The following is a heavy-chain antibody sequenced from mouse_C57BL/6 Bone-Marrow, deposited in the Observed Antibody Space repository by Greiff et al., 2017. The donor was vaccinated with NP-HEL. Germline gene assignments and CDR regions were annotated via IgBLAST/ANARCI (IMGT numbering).Heavy chain of an antibody. CDR2: ISSGGDYI. V-gene: IGHV5-9-1*02. D-gene: IGHD1-1*01. CDR1: GFTFSSYA. CDR3: TREEVTTVVATWGDAMDY. J-gene: IGHJ4*01. Sequence: EVKVVESGEGLVKPGGSLKLSCAASGFTFSSYAMSWVRQTPEKRLEWVAYISSGGDYIYYADTVKGRFTISRDNARNTLYLQMSSLKSEDTAMYYCTREEVTTVVATWGDAMDYWGQGTSVTVSS.